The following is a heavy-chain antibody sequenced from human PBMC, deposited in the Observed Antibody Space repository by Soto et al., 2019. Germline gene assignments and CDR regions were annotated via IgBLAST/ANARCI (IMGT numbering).Heavy chain of an antibody. D-gene: IGHD1-26*01. CDR2: ISYDGSFV. CDR1: GLTFSDYG. J-gene: IGHJ6*03. V-gene: IGHV3-30*18. CDR3: AEEGGRTSNFFMYD. Sequence: EGSLRLSCVVSGLTFSDYGFHWVRQAPGKGLDWVAAISYDGSFVYYADSVRGRFTISRDNSRNTLDLQMNTLRPEDTAVNYWAEEGGRTSNFFMYDQGKGTWVAV.